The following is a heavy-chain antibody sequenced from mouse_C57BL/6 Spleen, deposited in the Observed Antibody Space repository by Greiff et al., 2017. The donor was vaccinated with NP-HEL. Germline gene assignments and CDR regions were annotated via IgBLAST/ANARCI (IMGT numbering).Heavy chain of an antibody. CDR2: INPSNGGT. J-gene: IGHJ1*03. Sequence: QVQLQQPGTELVKPGASVKLSCKASGYTFTSYWMHWVKQRPGQGLEWIGNINPSNGGTNYNEKFKSKATLTVDKSSSTAYMQLSSLTSEDSSVYYCARGAYYGSSSYWYFDVWGTGTTVTVSS. V-gene: IGHV1-53*01. CDR3: ARGAYYGSSSYWYFDV. CDR1: GYTFTSYW. D-gene: IGHD1-1*01.